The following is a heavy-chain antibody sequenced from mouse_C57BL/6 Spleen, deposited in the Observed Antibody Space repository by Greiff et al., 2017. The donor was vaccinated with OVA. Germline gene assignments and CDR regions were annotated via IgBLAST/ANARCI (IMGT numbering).Heavy chain of an antibody. Sequence: QDQLQQPGAELVKPGASVKLSCKASGYTFTSYWMHWVKQRPGQGLEWIGMIHPNSGSTNYNEKFKSKATLTVDKSSSTAYMQLSSLTSEDSAVYYCARDYDWYFDVWGTGTTVTVSS. D-gene: IGHD2-4*01. CDR2: IHPNSGST. J-gene: IGHJ1*03. CDR1: GYTFTSYW. CDR3: ARDYDWYFDV. V-gene: IGHV1-64*01.